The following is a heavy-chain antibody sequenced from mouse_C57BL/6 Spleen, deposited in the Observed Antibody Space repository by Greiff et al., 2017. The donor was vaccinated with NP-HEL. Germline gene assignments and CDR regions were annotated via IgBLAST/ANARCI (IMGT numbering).Heavy chain of an antibody. V-gene: IGHV5-9-1*02. D-gene: IGHD1-1*01. J-gene: IGHJ3*01. CDR1: GFTFSSYA. CDR2: ISSGGDCI. Sequence: EVMLLESGEGLVKPGGSLKLSCAASGFTFSSYAMSRVRQTPEKRLEWVAYISSGGDCIYYADTVKGRFTMSRDYARNTLYLQMSSLKTEDTAMYYCTRESHYYGSSYLFAYWGQGTLVTVSA. CDR3: TRESHYYGSSYLFAY.